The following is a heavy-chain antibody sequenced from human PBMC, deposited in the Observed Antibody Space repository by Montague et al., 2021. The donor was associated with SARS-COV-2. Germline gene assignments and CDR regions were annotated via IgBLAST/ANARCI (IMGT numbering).Heavy chain of an antibody. V-gene: IGHV4-34*01. Sequence: SETLSLTCAVYGGSFTGYYWTWIRQPPGKGLEWIGEINHSGSSNYNPSLESRVTMSVDTSKNQFSLRLNSVSAADTAVYYCARAQVTIFGVLIMLPAAGAVDVWVQGTTVTVSS. CDR1: GGSFTGYY. CDR2: INHSGSS. CDR3: ARAQVTIFGVLIMLPAAGAVDV. D-gene: IGHD3-3*01. J-gene: IGHJ3*01.